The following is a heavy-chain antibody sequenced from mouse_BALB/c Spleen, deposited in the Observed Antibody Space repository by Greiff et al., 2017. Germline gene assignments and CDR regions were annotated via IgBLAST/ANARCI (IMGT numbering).Heavy chain of an antibody. V-gene: IGHV5-2*01. CDR3: ARHSSGYGGLAY. J-gene: IGHJ3*01. D-gene: IGHD3-1*01. CDR2: INSDGGST. CDR1: EYEFTSHD. Sequence: DVKLVESGAGLVQPAQSLTLSCESTEYEFTSHDMSWVRKTPEKRLELVAAINSDGGSTYYPDTMERRFIISRDTTKKTLYLQMSSLRSEDTALYYCARHSSGYGGLAYWGQGTLVTVSA.